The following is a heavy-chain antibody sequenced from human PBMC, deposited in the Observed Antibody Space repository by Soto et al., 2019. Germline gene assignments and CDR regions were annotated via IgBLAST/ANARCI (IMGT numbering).Heavy chain of an antibody. CDR1: GFTFSSYA. J-gene: IGHJ3*02. CDR3: AKDSQYYYDSSGPARNAFDI. V-gene: IGHV3-23*01. Sequence: EVQLLESGGGLVQPGGSLRLSCAASGFTFSSYAMSWVRQAPGKGLEWVSAISGSGGSTYYADSVKGRFTISRDNSKNTLYLQMNSLRAEDTAVYYCAKDSQYYYDSSGPARNAFDIWGQGTMVTVSS. D-gene: IGHD3-22*01. CDR2: ISGSGGST.